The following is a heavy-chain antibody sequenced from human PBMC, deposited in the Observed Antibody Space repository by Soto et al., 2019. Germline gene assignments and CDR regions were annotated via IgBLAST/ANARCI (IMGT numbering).Heavy chain of an antibody. V-gene: IGHV3-13*01. Sequence: GGSLRLSCAAFGFTYRSYDMHWVRQVAGKGLEWVSSLGGAGAREYAESVKGRFVISRDNANSLYLQMDSLRAGDTAIYYCTRASFGVGMDLWGQGTPVTVSS. D-gene: IGHD3-10*01. J-gene: IGHJ6*02. CDR1: GFTYRSYD. CDR2: LGGAGAR. CDR3: TRASFGVGMDL.